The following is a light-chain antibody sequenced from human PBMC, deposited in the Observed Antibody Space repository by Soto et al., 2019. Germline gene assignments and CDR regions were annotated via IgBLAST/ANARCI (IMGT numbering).Light chain of an antibody. Sequence: EVVLTQSPATRSGSPGERATLSCRASQSVGSNLAWYQQKPGQAPRLLIYGASTRATGIPARSSGSGSGTEFTLTLSSLQPEDFAVSYCQQYHTWPIPWTFGQGTKVDIK. V-gene: IGKV3-15*01. CDR2: GAS. CDR3: QQYHTWPIPWT. J-gene: IGKJ1*01. CDR1: QSVGSN.